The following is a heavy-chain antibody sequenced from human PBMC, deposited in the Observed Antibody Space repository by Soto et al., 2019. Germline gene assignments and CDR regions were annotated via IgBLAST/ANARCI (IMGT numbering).Heavy chain of an antibody. CDR3: ARGEVRGPFDI. Sequence: QQQLQESGPGLVKPSQTLSLTCTVSGGSMNSHDYYWSWIRQPPGKGLEWIGYIHNSGSTYHNPSLKSRLTMSSDMSKNQFSLRLNSVTAADTALYFCARGEVRGPFDIWGQGTKVTVSS. V-gene: IGHV4-30-4*01. CDR2: IHNSGST. J-gene: IGHJ3*02. D-gene: IGHD3-10*01. CDR1: GGSMNSHDYY.